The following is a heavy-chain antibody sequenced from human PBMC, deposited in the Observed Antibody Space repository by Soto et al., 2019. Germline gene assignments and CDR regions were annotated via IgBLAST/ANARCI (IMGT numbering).Heavy chain of an antibody. J-gene: IGHJ4*02. CDR2: IIPIFGTA. CDR1: GGTFGSYA. V-gene: IGHV1-69*13. D-gene: IGHD5-12*01. CDR3: ARDPPSDIVATSSSEY. Sequence: SVKVSCKASGGTFGSYAISWVRQAPGQGLEWMGGIIPIFGTANYAQKFQGRVTITADESTSTAYMELSSLRSEDTAVYYCARDPPSDIVATSSSEYWGQGTLVTVSS.